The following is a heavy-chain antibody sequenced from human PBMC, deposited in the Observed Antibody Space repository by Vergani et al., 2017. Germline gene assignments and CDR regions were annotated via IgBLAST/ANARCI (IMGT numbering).Heavy chain of an antibody. CDR3: AKDLGTSSGGGWFDP. CDR1: GFTFAGYA. D-gene: IGHD6-6*01. J-gene: IGHJ5*02. Sequence: EVQLEESGGGLVLPGRSLRLSCVASGFTFAGYAMHWVRQAPWKGLEWVSGISWNSNSIGYADSVKGRFTISRDNAKNSLYLQMNSLRAEDTALYYCAKDLGTSSGGGWFDPWGQGTLVTVSS. CDR2: ISWNSNSI. V-gene: IGHV3-9*01.